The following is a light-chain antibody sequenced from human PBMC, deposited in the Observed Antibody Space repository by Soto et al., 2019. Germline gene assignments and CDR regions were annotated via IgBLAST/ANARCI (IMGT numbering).Light chain of an antibody. CDR3: MQQKQFPFT. J-gene: IGKJ4*01. CDR1: QSLVHSDGKTY. V-gene: IGKV2-24*01. CDR2: KVS. Sequence: IVLTQTPLSSPVTLGQPASISCRSSQSLVHSDGKTYLSWVQQRPGQPPRLLIYKVSNRFSGVNDSYNRRGAVTDSTLKINRVADEDVGTYYCMQQKQFPFTLGGGTKV.